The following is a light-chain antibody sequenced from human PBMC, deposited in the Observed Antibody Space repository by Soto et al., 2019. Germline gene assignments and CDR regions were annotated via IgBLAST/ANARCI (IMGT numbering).Light chain of an antibody. CDR3: CSYVVGGVYA. J-gene: IGLJ1*01. V-gene: IGLV2-23*01. CDR1: SNDVGNYNL. CDR2: EDA. Sequence: QSVLTQPASVSGSPGQSITISCTGTSNDVGNYNLVTWHQQHPGKAPKLMIYEDAKRPSGVSYRFSGSKSGNTAFLTISGLQAEDEADYYCCSYVVGGVYAFGSGTKVTVL.